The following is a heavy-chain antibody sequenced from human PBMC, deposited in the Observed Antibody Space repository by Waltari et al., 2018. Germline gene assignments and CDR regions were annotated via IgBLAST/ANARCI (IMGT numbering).Heavy chain of an antibody. CDR1: GGSISSSNW. D-gene: IGHD6-6*01. CDR2: IYHSGST. V-gene: IGHV4-4*02. J-gene: IGHJ4*02. CDR3: ARVPQARSHYFDY. Sequence: QVQLQESGPGLVKPSGTLSLTCAVSGGSISSSNWWSWVRQPPGKGLEWIGEIYHSGSTNYNPARKSRGTISVDKSKNQFSRKLSSVTAADTAVYYCARVPQARSHYFDYWGQGTLVTVSS.